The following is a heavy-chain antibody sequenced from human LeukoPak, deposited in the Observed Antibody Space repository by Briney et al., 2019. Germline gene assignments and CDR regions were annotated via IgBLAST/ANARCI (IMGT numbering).Heavy chain of an antibody. CDR3: ARVEGP. CDR1: GFIFNEAW. Sequence: GGSLRLSCAASGFIFNEAWMNWVRQAPAKGLEWVGRIKRNADGGTTDYAAPVKGRSTVSRDDSKNTLYLQMNSLRAEDTAMYYCARVEGPWGQGTLVTVSS. J-gene: IGHJ4*02. V-gene: IGHV3-15*07. CDR2: IKRNADGGTT.